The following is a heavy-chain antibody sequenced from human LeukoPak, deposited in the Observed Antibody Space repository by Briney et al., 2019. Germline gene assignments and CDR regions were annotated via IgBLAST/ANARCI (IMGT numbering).Heavy chain of an antibody. CDR3: VKGMRGDYYMDA. Sequence: PGGSLILSCAASGLTFSDYWMHWVRQAPGKGLVWVSRINSGGSSTSYADSVKGRFTISRDNAKNTLYLQMNSLRAEDTAVYSCVKGMRGDYYMDAWGKGTTVTVSS. CDR2: INSGGSST. V-gene: IGHV3-74*01. J-gene: IGHJ6*03. CDR1: GLTFSDYW. D-gene: IGHD2-8*01.